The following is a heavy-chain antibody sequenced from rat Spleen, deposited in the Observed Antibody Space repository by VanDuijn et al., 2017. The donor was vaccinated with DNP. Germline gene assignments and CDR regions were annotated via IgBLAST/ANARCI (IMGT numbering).Heavy chain of an antibody. Sequence: EVQLVESGGGLVQPGRSTKLSCTVSGFNFSNYYMAWVRQAPTKGLEWVASIGSAAYAPYYGDSVKGRFTISRDNARSTLYLQMNSLRSEDMATYYCVRWNSGHFDYWGQGVMVTVSS. D-gene: IGHD4-3*01. V-gene: IGHV5-22*01. CDR2: IGSAAYAP. J-gene: IGHJ2*01. CDR1: GFNFSNYY. CDR3: VRWNSGHFDY.